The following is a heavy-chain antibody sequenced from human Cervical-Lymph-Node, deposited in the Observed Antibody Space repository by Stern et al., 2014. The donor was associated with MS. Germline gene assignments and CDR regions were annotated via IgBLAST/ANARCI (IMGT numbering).Heavy chain of an antibody. V-gene: IGHV3-74*02. J-gene: IGHJ4*02. CDR2: INRDGATI. CDR3: TKDTYGPEDY. D-gene: IGHD3-10*01. CDR1: GFTFRNYW. Sequence: EVQLVESGGGLVQPGGSLRLSCVASGFTFRNYWMHWVRPGQGKGLVWVARINRDGATITHADSVKGRFTISRDNAKNTLYLQMNSLRVEDTAVYYCTKDTYGPEDYWGQGTSVTVSS.